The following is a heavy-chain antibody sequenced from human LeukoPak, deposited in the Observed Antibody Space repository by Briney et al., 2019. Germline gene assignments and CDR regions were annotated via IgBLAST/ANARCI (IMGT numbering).Heavy chain of an antibody. Sequence: GGSLRLSCAASGFTFSSYSMNWVRQAPGKGLEWVSSISSSSSYIYYADSVKGRFTISRDNAKNSLYLQMNSLRAEDTAVYYCARVEWLRHYLFDHWGQGTLVTVSS. D-gene: IGHD5-12*01. V-gene: IGHV3-21*01. CDR1: GFTFSSYS. J-gene: IGHJ4*02. CDR3: ARVEWLRHYLFDH. CDR2: ISSSSSYI.